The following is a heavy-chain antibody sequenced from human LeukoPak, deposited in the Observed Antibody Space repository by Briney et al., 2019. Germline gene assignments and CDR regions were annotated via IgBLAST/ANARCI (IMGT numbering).Heavy chain of an antibody. Sequence: SETLSLSCTVSGGSISSSSYXWXXIRQPPGKGLEWXGTIYYSGSTCYNASLKSRLTISVDTSKNQFSLKLSSVTAADTAVYYCARLSGGTQWLAPFDYWGQGTLVTVSS. CDR3: ARLSGGTQWLAPFDY. CDR1: GGSISSSSYX. J-gene: IGHJ4*02. D-gene: IGHD6-19*01. V-gene: IGHV4-39*01. CDR2: IYYSGST.